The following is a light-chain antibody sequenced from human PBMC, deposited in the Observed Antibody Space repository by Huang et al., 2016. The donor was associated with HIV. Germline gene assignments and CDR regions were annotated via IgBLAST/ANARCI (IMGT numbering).Light chain of an antibody. CDR3: QHYDDPYT. CDR1: QDISNY. V-gene: IGKV1-33*01. J-gene: IGKJ2*01. Sequence: DIQMTQSPSSLSASVGDIVTITCQASQDISNYLSWYQHKPGRAPKPLIFAASRFETGVPARFSGSGSGTYFTLTIASLQPEDVATYYCQHYDDPYTFGQGTKLEIK. CDR2: AAS.